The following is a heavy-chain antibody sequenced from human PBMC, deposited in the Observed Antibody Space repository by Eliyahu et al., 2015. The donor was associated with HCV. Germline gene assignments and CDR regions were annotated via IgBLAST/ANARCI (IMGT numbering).Heavy chain of an antibody. J-gene: IGHJ3*02. CDR2: INHSGSP. D-gene: IGHD2-21*02. Sequence: QVQLQQWGAGLLKPXETLSLTCAVYGGSFSGYYWSXIXQPXGKGLEWXGXINHSGSPXYNPSLKSRVTIPVDTSKNXFSLKLSSVTAADTAVYYCARERGKGTAYCGGDCPSDDAFDIWGQGTMVTVSS. V-gene: IGHV4-34*01. CDR3: ARERGKGTAYCGGDCPSDDAFDI. CDR1: GGSFSGYY.